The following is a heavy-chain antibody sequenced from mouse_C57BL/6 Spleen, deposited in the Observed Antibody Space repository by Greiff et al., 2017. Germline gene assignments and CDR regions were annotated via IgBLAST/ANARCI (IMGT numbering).Heavy chain of an antibody. CDR1: GFTFSSYG. CDR2: ISSGGSYT. D-gene: IGHD1-1*01. Sequence: DVMLVESGGDLVKPGGSLKLSCAASGFTFSSYGMSWVRQTPDKRLAWVATISSGGSYTYYPDSVKGRFTISRDNAKNTLYLQMSSLKSEDTAMSYCARQNYYGSSEVGAMDYWGQGTSVTVSS. V-gene: IGHV5-6*02. CDR3: ARQNYYGSSEVGAMDY. J-gene: IGHJ4*01.